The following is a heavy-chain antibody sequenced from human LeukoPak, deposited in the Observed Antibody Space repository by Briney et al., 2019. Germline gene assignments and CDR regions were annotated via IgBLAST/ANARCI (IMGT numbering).Heavy chain of an antibody. V-gene: IGHV4-4*02. Sequence: PSGTLSLTCAVSGGSISSSNWWSWVRQPPGKGLEWIGEIYHSGSTNYNPSLKSRVTISVDTSKNQFSLKLSSVTAADTAVYYCARRRKYYYDSSGYHAWGQGTLVTVSS. J-gene: IGHJ4*02. CDR3: ARRRKYYYDSSGYHA. CDR2: IYHSGST. CDR1: GGSISSSNW. D-gene: IGHD3-22*01.